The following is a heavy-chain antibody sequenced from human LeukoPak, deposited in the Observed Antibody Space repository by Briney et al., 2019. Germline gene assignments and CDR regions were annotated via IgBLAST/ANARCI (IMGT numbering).Heavy chain of an antibody. CDR3: ARVTAYDGSGYYKYYFDY. V-gene: IGHV4-39*01. Sequence: PSETLSLTCTVSGGSISSSSYYWGWLRQPPGKGLEWIGSIYYSGSTYYNPSLKSRVTISVDTSKNQFSLKLSSVTAADTAVYYCARVTAYDGSGYYKYYFDYWGQGTLVTVSS. J-gene: IGHJ4*02. CDR1: GGSISSSSYY. D-gene: IGHD3-22*01. CDR2: IYYSGST.